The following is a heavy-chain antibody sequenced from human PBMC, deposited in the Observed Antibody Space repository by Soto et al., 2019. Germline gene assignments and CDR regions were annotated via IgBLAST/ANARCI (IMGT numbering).Heavy chain of an antibody. CDR3: ARDPEQWLVEGYFDY. CDR2: ISYDGSNK. Sequence: QVQLVESGGGVVQPGRSLRLSCAASGFTFSSYAMHWVRQAPGKGLEWVAVISYDGSNKYYADSVKGRFTISRDNSKNTLYLQMNSLRAEDTAVYYCARDPEQWLVEGYFDYWGQGTLVTVSS. D-gene: IGHD6-19*01. V-gene: IGHV3-30-3*01. CDR1: GFTFSSYA. J-gene: IGHJ4*02.